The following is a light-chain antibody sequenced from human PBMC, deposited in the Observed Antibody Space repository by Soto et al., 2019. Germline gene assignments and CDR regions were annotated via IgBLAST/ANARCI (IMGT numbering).Light chain of an antibody. CDR3: LQDNDWPLST. CDR2: GSS. Sequence: IVLTQSPATLSVSPLEIATLSCSSSQIVSTNLAWYQQKLGQAPRVLIYGSSSRATGVPARFSGSGSGTEFTLTISSLQSEDSGIYYCLQDNDWPLSTFGQGTRLEIK. J-gene: IGKJ5*01. V-gene: IGKV3-15*01. CDR1: QIVSTN.